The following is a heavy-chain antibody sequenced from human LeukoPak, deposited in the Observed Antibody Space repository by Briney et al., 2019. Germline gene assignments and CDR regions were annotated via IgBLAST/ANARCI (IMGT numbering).Heavy chain of an antibody. J-gene: IGHJ1*01. D-gene: IGHD3-22*01. Sequence: GGSLRLSCAASGFTFSRYWMHWVRQAPGKGLVWVSRIQSDGSTNYADSVTGRFTISRDNAKKTVSLQMNSLRAEDTGVYYCARAPAEIGGYYPEYFRHWGQGTLVTVSS. CDR2: IQSDGST. CDR3: ARAPAEIGGYYPEYFRH. V-gene: IGHV3-74*01. CDR1: GFTFSRYW.